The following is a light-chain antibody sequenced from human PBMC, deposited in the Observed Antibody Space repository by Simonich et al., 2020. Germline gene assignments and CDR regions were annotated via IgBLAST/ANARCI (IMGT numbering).Light chain of an antibody. CDR1: QSIGSS. CDR3: HQSSSLPFT. V-gene: IGKV6-21*02. Sequence: EIVLTQSPDFQSVTQKEKVTIISRTSQSIGSSLHWYQQKPDQSPKLLIKYASQSISGVPSRFRGSGSGKDFTLTMNSLEAEDAATYYCHQSSSLPFTFGGGTKVEIK. J-gene: IGKJ4*01. CDR2: YAS.